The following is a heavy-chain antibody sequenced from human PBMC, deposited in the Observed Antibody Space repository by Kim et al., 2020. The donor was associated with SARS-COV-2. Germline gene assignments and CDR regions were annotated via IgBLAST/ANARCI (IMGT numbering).Heavy chain of an antibody. CDR1: GYTFTSYA. CDR3: ARGASGWYIDGEVDIGAKYFQH. CDR2: INTNTGNP. J-gene: IGHJ1*01. Sequence: ASVKVSCKASGYTFTSYAMNWVRQAPGQGLEWMGWINTNTGNPTYAQGFTGRFVFSLDTSVSTAYLQISSLKAEDTAVYYCARGASGWYIDGEVDIGAKYFQHWGQGTLVTVSS. D-gene: IGHD6-19*01. V-gene: IGHV7-4-1*02.